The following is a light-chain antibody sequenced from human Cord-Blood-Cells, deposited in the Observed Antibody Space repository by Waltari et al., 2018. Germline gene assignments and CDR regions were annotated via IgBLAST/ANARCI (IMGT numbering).Light chain of an antibody. CDR3: QQYNSYSYT. V-gene: IGKV1-5*01. CDR1: QSISSW. Sequence: DIQMTQSPSTLSASVGDRVPITCRASQSISSWLAWYQKKQGKAPKLLIYDASSLESGVPYRFSGSGSGTEFTLTISSLQPDDFATYYCQQYNSYSYTFGQGTKLEIK. CDR2: DAS. J-gene: IGKJ2*01.